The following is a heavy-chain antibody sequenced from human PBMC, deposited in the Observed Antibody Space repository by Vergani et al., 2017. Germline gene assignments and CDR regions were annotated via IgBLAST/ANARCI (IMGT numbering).Heavy chain of an antibody. Sequence: QVQLQESGPGLVKPSETLSLTCTVPGGPISSYYWSWIRQPPGKGLEWIGYIYYSGSTNYNPSLTSRVTISVDTSKNQFSLKLSSVTAADTAVYCCARGLWFGELYWCDPWGQGTLVTVSS. CDR1: GGPISSYY. CDR3: ARGLWFGELYWCDP. D-gene: IGHD3-10*01. J-gene: IGHJ5*02. V-gene: IGHV4-59*01. CDR2: IYYSGST.